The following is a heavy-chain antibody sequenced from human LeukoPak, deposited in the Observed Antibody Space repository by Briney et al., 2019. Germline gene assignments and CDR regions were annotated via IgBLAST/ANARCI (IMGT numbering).Heavy chain of an antibody. CDR2: IYYSGST. D-gene: IGHD1-26*01. V-gene: IGHV4-59*01. J-gene: IGHJ4*02. CDR1: GGSISSYY. Sequence: SETLSLTCTVSGGSISSYYWSWIRQPPGKGLEWIGYIYYSGSTNYNPSLKSRVTISVDTSKNQFSLKLSSVTAADTAVYYCARGGSRYSGSYLDYWGQGTLVTVSS. CDR3: ARGGSRYSGSYLDY.